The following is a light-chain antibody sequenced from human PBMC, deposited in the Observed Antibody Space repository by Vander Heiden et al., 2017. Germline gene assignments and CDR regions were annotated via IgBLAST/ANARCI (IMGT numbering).Light chain of an antibody. V-gene: IGLV3-19*01. CDR3: NSRDSSGNHVV. J-gene: IGLJ2*01. CDR1: RLRSYY. Sequence: SSELTPDPAVSVALGQTVRSTCQGDRLRSYYASWYQQKPGKAPVLVIYGKNNRPAGIPDRCSGSSSGNTASLTITGAQAEDEADYYCNSRDSSGNHVVFGGGTKLTVL. CDR2: GKN.